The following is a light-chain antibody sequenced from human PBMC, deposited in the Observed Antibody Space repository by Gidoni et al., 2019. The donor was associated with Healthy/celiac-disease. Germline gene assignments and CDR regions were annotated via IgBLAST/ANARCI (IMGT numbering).Light chain of an antibody. Sequence: QSALTQPASVSGSPGQSITISCTGTSSDVGGYNYVSWYQQHPGQAPKLMIYEVSNRPSGVSNRFSGSTSGTTASLTISGLQAEDEADYYCSSYTSSSTVVFGGGTKLTVL. CDR1: SSDVGGYNY. CDR2: EVS. J-gene: IGLJ2*01. V-gene: IGLV2-14*01. CDR3: SSYTSSSTVV.